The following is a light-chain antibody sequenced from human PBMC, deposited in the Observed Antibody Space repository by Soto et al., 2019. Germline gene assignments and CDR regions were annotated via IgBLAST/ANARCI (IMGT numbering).Light chain of an antibody. V-gene: IGKV3-15*01. J-gene: IGKJ1*01. CDR1: QSVSSN. Sequence: EIVMTQSPATLSVSPGERATLSCRVSQSVSSNLAWYQQKPGQAPRLLIYGASTRATGIPARFSGSGSGTEFTLTISSQQSEDFAVYYCQQYHDWPWTFGQGTKVEIK. CDR3: QQYHDWPWT. CDR2: GAS.